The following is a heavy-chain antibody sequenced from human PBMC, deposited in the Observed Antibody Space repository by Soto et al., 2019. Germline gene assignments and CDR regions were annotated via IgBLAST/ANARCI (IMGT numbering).Heavy chain of an antibody. CDR1: GYTFTNYA. CDR3: ARAHYGDYFPY. V-gene: IGHV1-3*01. CDR2: INAGNGIT. J-gene: IGHJ4*02. Sequence: GASVKVSCKASGYTFTNYAINWVRQAPGQRLEWMGWINAGNGITKYSQKFQGRVTITRDTSASTTYLELSSLRSEDTAVYYCARAHYGDYFPYWGQGTQVTVPQ. D-gene: IGHD3-10*01.